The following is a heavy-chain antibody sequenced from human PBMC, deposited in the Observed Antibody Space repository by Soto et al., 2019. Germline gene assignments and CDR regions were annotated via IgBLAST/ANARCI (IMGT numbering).Heavy chain of an antibody. CDR2: INHSGST. CDR3: ARAMGIAARGDYYMDV. CDR1: GGSLSAYY. V-gene: IGHV4-34*01. J-gene: IGHJ6*03. Sequence: SETLSLTCAVYGGSLSAYYWSWIRQPPGKGLEWIGDINHSGSTNYNPSLKSRVTTSVDTSKNQFSLKLSSVTAAETAVYYCARAMGIAARGDYYMDVWGKGTTVTVSS. D-gene: IGHD6-6*01.